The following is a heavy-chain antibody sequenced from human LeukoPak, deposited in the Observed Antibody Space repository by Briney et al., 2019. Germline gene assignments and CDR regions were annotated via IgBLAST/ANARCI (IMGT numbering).Heavy chain of an antibody. CDR1: GFTFSSYS. J-gene: IGHJ4*02. D-gene: IGHD6-6*01. CDR3: ARDPIEYSSSSEFFDY. V-gene: IGHV3-48*01. Sequence: GGSLRLSCAASGFTFSSYSMNWVRQAPGKGLEWVSYISSSSSTIYYADSVKGRFTISRDNAKNSLYLQMNSLRAEDTAVYYCARDPIEYSSSSEFFDYWGQGTLVTVSS. CDR2: ISSSSSTI.